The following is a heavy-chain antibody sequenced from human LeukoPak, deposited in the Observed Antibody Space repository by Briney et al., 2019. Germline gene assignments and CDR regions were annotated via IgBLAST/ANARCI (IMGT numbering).Heavy chain of an antibody. CDR2: ISGDGSVT. CDR3: ATGSQPGTTFDY. CDR1: GFTFNDYP. D-gene: IGHD1-14*01. Sequence: GGSVRLSCAASGFTFNDYPMHWVRQAPGKGLEWVSLISGDGSVTYYADSVKGRFTISRDNSKNSLYLQMNSLRAEDTALYYCATGSQPGTTFDYWGQGTLVTASS. V-gene: IGHV3-43*02. J-gene: IGHJ4*02.